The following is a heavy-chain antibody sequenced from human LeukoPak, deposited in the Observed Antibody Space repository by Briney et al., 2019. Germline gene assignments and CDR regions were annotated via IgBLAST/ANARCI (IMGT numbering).Heavy chain of an antibody. CDR1: GLTFSSYW. J-gene: IGHJ4*02. Sequence: GGSLRLSCVASGLTFSSYWMSWVRQAPGKGLEWVANIKQDGSEKYYVDSVKGRFTISRDNAKNSLYLQMNSLRAEDTAVYYCARLYDVWGSYRFHDYWGQGTLVTVSS. CDR2: IKQDGSEK. D-gene: IGHD3-16*02. V-gene: IGHV3-7*01. CDR3: ARLYDVWGSYRFHDY.